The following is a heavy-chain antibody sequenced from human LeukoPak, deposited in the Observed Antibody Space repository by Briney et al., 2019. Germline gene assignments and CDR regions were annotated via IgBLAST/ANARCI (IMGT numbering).Heavy chain of an antibody. CDR3: ARRGLYYYDSSGHFDY. Sequence: SETLSPTCTVSGGSISSSSYYWGWIRQPPGKGLEWIGSIYYSGSTYYNPSLKSRVTISVDTSKNQFSLKLSSVTAADTAVYYCARRGLYYYDSSGHFDYWGQGTLVTVSS. J-gene: IGHJ4*02. CDR1: GGSISSSSYY. D-gene: IGHD3-22*01. CDR2: IYYSGST. V-gene: IGHV4-39*01.